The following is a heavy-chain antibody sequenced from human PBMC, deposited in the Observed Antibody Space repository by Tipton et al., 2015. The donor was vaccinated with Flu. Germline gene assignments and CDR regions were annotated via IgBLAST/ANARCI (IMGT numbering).Heavy chain of an antibody. CDR3: ASLYYDSSAY. D-gene: IGHD3-22*01. J-gene: IGHJ4*02. CDR1: GLTVSSNY. CDR2: MYRDGST. V-gene: IGHV3-66*02. Sequence: LSLTCAALGLTVSSNYVSWVRQAPGKGLEWVSGMYRDGSTYCADSVKGRFTISRDNSKNTVYLQMNSLRAEDTAVYYCASLYYDSSAYWGQGTLVTVSS.